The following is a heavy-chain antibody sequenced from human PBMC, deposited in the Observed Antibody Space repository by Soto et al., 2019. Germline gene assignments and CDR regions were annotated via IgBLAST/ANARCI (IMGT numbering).Heavy chain of an antibody. V-gene: IGHV1-8*01. Sequence: ASVKVSCKASGCTFTSYDIYWVRQATGQGLEWMGWMNPNTGNSAYAQKFQGRVTVTSDTSINTVHMELSSLRSEDTAVYYCARRAETNGWNGFGADKYYFDFWGQGTLVTVSS. CDR2: MNPNTGNS. CDR3: ARRAETNGWNGFGADKYYFDF. CDR1: GCTFTSYD. D-gene: IGHD1-1*01. J-gene: IGHJ4*02.